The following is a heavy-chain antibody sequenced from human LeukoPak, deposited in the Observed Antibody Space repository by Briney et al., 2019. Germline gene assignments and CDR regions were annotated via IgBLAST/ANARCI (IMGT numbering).Heavy chain of an antibody. CDR1: GDSISSYH. Sequence: SETLSHTCTVSGDSISSYHWSWIRQPPGRGLEWIGYIYYSGSTNYNPSLKSRVTISLDTSNNQFSLKLSSVTAADTAIYYCATSTRHCSGATCYSIDYWRQGTLVTVSS. J-gene: IGHJ4*02. CDR3: ATSTRHCSGATCYSIDY. D-gene: IGHD2-15*01. CDR2: IYYSGST. V-gene: IGHV4-59*08.